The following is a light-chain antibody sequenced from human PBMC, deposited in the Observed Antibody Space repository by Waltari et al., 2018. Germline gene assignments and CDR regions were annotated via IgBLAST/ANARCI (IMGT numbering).Light chain of an antibody. Sequence: DIQMTQSPSTLSASVGDRVTITCRASQSVNTWLAWYQQKPGQAPNLLIYDATRLERGVPARFSGRGAGTEFTLTISSLQPDDSASYYCQQYNSHWTIGKATKV. CDR3: QQYNSHWT. CDR1: QSVNTW. CDR2: DAT. J-gene: IGKJ1*01. V-gene: IGKV1-5*01.